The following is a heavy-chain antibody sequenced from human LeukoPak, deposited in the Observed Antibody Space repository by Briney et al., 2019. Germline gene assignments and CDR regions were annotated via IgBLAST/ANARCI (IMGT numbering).Heavy chain of an antibody. Sequence: GGSLRLSCAASGFTFSDYYMSWIRQVPGKGLEWVSYISSTSSYTKHADSVKGRFTISRDNSKNTLYLLMNSLRAEDTAVYYCARAPVNTAMGAPGHYYYGMDVWGQGTTVTVSS. V-gene: IGHV3-11*06. CDR1: GFTFSDYY. J-gene: IGHJ6*02. D-gene: IGHD5-18*01. CDR2: ISSTSSYT. CDR3: ARAPVNTAMGAPGHYYYGMDV.